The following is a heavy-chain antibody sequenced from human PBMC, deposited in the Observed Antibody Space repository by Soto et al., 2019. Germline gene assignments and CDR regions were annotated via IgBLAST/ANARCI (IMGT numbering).Heavy chain of an antibody. CDR3: ARLVVVAPVANA. D-gene: IGHD2-2*01. J-gene: IGHJ5*02. Sequence: SETLSLTCSVSGGSINYNSYYWGWIHQPPGKGLEWVGGIFYTGTTYYSPSLKDRVTISVDTSKNSFSLNLTSVTAADTAVYFCARLVVVAPVANAWGQGTLVTVSS. V-gene: IGHV4-39*02. CDR2: IFYTGTT. CDR1: GGSINYNSYY.